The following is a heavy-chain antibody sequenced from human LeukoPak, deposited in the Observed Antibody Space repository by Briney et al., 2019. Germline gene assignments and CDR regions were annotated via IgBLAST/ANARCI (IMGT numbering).Heavy chain of an antibody. V-gene: IGHV4-38-2*02. CDR1: GYSISSGYY. J-gene: IGHJ4*02. Sequence: SETLSLTCTVSGYSISSGYYWGWIRQPPGKGLEWIGSIYHSGSTYYNPSLKSRVTISVDTSKNQFSLKLSSVTAADTAVYYCARDTYDYVWGSYRSGEYYFDYWGQGTLVTVSS. CDR3: ARDTYDYVWGSYRSGEYYFDY. D-gene: IGHD3-16*02. CDR2: IYHSGST.